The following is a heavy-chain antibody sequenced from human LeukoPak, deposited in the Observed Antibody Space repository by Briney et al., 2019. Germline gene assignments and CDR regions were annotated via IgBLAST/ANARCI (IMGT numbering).Heavy chain of an antibody. Sequence: GGSLRLSCAASGFTFSSYAMGWVRQAPGKRPEWVSSLTDSGGTTYYVGSVKGRFTISRDNSKNTLYLHMNSLRAEDTAMYYCAKKRDAFDIWGQGTVVAVSS. V-gene: IGHV3-23*01. CDR3: AKKRDAFDI. D-gene: IGHD5-24*01. CDR2: LTDSGGTT. CDR1: GFTFSSYA. J-gene: IGHJ3*02.